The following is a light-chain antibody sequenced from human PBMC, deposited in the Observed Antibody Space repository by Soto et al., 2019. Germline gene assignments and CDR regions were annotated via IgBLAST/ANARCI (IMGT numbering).Light chain of an antibody. Sequence: EIVLTQSPATLSLSPGERATLSCRASQSVSSYLAWYQQKPGQAPRLLIYDASNRATGIPARFSGSGSGTDFTLTISSLAPEDFAVYYCQQRSNWPLMYTFGQGTKLEI. J-gene: IGKJ2*01. CDR3: QQRSNWPLMYT. CDR1: QSVSSY. V-gene: IGKV3-11*01. CDR2: DAS.